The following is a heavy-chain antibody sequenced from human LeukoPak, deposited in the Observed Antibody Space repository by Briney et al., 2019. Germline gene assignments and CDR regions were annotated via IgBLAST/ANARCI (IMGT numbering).Heavy chain of an antibody. D-gene: IGHD1-7*01. CDR2: IYCSGST. CDR1: GGSISSSSYY. V-gene: IGHV4-39*07. J-gene: IGHJ5*02. CDR3: ARGPGGKTGTTGWFDP. Sequence: SETLSLTCTVSGGSISSSSYYWGWIRQPPGKGLEWIGSIYCSGSTYYNPSLKSRVTISVDTSKNQFSLKLSSVTAADTAVYYCARGPGGKTGTTGWFDPWGQGTLVTVSS.